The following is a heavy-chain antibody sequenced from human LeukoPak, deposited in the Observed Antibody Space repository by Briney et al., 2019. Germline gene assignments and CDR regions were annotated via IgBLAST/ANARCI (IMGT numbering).Heavy chain of an antibody. J-gene: IGHJ4*02. CDR1: GGSFSGYY. D-gene: IGHD6-19*01. Sequence: SETLSLTCAVYGGSFSGYYWSWIRQPPGKGLEWIGEINHSGSTNYNPSLKSRVTISVDTSKNQFSLKPSSVTAADTAVYYCARGRYSSGWYGYWGQGTLVTVSS. CDR2: INHSGST. V-gene: IGHV4-34*01. CDR3: ARGRYSSGWYGY.